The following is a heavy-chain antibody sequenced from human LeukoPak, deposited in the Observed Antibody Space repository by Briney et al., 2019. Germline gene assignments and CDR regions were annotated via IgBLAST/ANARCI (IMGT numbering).Heavy chain of an antibody. J-gene: IGHJ6*04. V-gene: IGHV3-30*18. CDR2: ISFDGNNK. D-gene: IGHD3-10*01. Sequence: PGRSLRLSCEASGFTFTSYGLHWVRQTPGKGLEWVAVISFDGNNKLYADSVKGRFTISRDNSKNTLYLQLNSLTAEDTALYSCAKDLGFGGDYYGMDAWGKGTTVTVSS. CDR3: AKDLGFGGDYYGMDA. CDR1: GFTFTSYG.